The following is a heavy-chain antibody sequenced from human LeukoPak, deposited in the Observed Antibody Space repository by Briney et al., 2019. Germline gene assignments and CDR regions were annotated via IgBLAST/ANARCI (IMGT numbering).Heavy chain of an antibody. CDR1: GYTFTGYY. J-gene: IGHJ4*02. CDR3: ARDQGYSSAQGVVDY. Sequence: ASVKVSCKASGYTFTGYYMRWVRQAPGQGLEWVGRINPNSGGTNSAQKFQGRVTMTRDTSISTAYMELSRLRSDDTAVYYCARDQGYSSAQGVVDYWGQGTLVTVSS. CDR2: INPNSGGT. D-gene: IGHD6-19*01. V-gene: IGHV1-2*06.